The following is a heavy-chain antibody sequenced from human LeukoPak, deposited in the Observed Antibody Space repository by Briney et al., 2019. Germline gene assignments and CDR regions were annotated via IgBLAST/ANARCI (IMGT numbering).Heavy chain of an antibody. V-gene: IGHV1-2*02. D-gene: IGHD3-22*01. Sequence: ASVKVSCKASGYTFTGYYMHWVRQAPGQGLEWKGWINPNSGGTNYAQKFQGRVTMTRDTSISTAYMELSRLRSDDTAVYYCARDPGYYDSSGYYDYWGQGTLVTVSS. CDR3: ARDPGYYDSSGYYDY. J-gene: IGHJ4*02. CDR1: GYTFTGYY. CDR2: INPNSGGT.